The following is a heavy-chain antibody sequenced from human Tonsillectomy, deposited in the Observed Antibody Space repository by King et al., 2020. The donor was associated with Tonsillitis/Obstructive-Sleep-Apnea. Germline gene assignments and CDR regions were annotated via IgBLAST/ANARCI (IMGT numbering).Heavy chain of an antibody. CDR1: GFSLTTTGVG. V-gene: IGHV2-5*02. J-gene: IGHJ3*01. CDR2: FFWDDDE. CDR3: AHPVLDDDFAFGF. Sequence: TLKESGPTLVKPTQTLTLTCSFSGFSLTTTGVGVNWIRQPPGKALEWLAVFFWDDDERYNPSLKSRLAITADFSKNQVSLTMTDLDPLDTATYYCAHPVLDDDFAFGFWGQGTKVTVSS. D-gene: IGHD3-3*01.